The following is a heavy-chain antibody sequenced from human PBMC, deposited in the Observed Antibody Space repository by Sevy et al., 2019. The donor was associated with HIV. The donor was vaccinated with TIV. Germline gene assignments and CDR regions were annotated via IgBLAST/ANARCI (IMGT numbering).Heavy chain of an antibody. CDR1: GFTFASYG. CDR2: ISGSGTQI. CDR3: GKHSLGGAADH. Sequence: GGSLRLSCAASGFTFASYGLIWFRHSPGKGLEWVSTISGSGTQINYSDPVKGRFTISRDNSKHIVFLQMNSLRVDDTAIYYCGKHSLGGAADHWGQGTQVTVSS. V-gene: IGHV3-23*01. D-gene: IGHD1-26*01. J-gene: IGHJ1*01.